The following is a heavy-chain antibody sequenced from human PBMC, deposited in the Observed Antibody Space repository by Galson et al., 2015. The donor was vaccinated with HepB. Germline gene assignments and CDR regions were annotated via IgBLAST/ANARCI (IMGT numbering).Heavy chain of an antibody. D-gene: IGHD3-10*01. Sequence: SVKVSCKASGYTFTNYVIHWVRQAPGQSLEWMGWINVGIGNTKYSQKFQGRVTMTRDTSASTAYMELSSLRPEDTAVYYCARFGVTMVRGVISPGYYGMDVWGQGTTVTVSS. CDR1: GYTFTNYV. CDR3: ARFGVTMVRGVISPGYYGMDV. V-gene: IGHV1-3*01. J-gene: IGHJ6*02. CDR2: INVGIGNT.